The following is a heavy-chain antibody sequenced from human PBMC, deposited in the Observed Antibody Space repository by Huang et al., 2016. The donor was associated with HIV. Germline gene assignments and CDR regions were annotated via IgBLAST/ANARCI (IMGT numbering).Heavy chain of an antibody. CDR2: INTKTGKP. Sequence: QVQLVQSGSELRKPGASVKVSCKASGYTFTTYSLIWGRQAPGQGLEWMGWINTKTGKPTYAQGFTGRFVFSLDTTVSTAYLQISSLKTDDTAKYFCARYRLTGTFLDSWGQGTQVTVSS. CDR1: GYTFTTYS. D-gene: IGHD3-9*01. J-gene: IGHJ4*02. V-gene: IGHV7-4-1*02. CDR3: ARYRLTGTFLDS.